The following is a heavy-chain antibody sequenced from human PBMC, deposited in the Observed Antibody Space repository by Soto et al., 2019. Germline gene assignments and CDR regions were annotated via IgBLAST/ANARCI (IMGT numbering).Heavy chain of an antibody. J-gene: IGHJ3*02. CDR3: ARVRRDGYNLDAFDI. V-gene: IGHV1-46*01. CDR2: INPSGGST. CDR1: GYTFTSYY. D-gene: IGHD5-12*01. Sequence: QVQLVQSGAEVKKPGASVKVSCKASGYTFTSYYMHWVRQAPGPGLGWMGIINPSGGSTSCAQKGQGRVTMTRDTSTSTVYMELSSLRSEDTAVYYCARVRRDGYNLDAFDIWGQGTMVTVSS.